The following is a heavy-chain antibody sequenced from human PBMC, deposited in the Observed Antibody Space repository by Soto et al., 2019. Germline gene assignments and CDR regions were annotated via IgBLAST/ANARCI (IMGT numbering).Heavy chain of an antibody. D-gene: IGHD3-3*01. V-gene: IGHV3-9*01. CDR3: TKGREWGGDDKKWYFDL. CDR2: ISWNSGNI. CDR1: GFTFDDYY. J-gene: IGHJ2*01. Sequence: EMQLVESGGGLAQPGRSLRLSCAASGFTFDDYYMHWVRQAPGKGLEWVSGISWNSGNIGYADSVKGRFTISRDNAKNSLYLHMNSLRTEDTAFYYCTKGREWGGDDKKWYFDLWGRGTLVTVSS.